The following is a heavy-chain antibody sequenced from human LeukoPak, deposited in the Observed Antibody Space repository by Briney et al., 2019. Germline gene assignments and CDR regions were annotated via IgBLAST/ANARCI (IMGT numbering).Heavy chain of an antibody. J-gene: IGHJ4*02. CDR1: GFTFSIYA. CDR3: ARDRPKYYGSDGHYYSRDGDY. CDR2: TTSRWEST. V-gene: IGHV3-23*01. Sequence: QPGGSLRLSCAASGFTFSIYAMSWVRQAPGKGLQWVSSTTSRWESTWYVDSVKGRFTITRDNSDNTLYLQMQSLRAENTDVYYCARDRPKYYGSDGHYYSRDGDYWGRGTLVSVSS. D-gene: IGHD3-22*01.